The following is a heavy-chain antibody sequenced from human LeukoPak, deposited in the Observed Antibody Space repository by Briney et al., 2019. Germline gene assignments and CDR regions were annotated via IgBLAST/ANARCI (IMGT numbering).Heavy chain of an antibody. CDR1: GFTFSSYA. CDR3: AILPGYSSSWYEVDY. V-gene: IGHV3-23*01. J-gene: IGHJ4*02. D-gene: IGHD6-13*01. CDR2: ISGSGGSP. Sequence: PGGSLRLSCAASGFTFSSYAMSWVRQAPGKGLEWVSGISGSGGSPYYADAVKGRFTISRDNSKNTLHLQMNSPRAEDTAVYYCAILPGYSSSWYEVDYWGQGTLVTVSS.